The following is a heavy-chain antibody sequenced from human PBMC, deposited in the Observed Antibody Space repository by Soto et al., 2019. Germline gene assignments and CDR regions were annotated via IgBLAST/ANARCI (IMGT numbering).Heavy chain of an antibody. CDR3: ARGIAVAGTSYDY. CDR1: GGSLSSYY. CDR2: IYYSGST. Sequence: SETLSLPCTVSGGSLSSYYWGWVRQPPGKGLEWIGYIYYSGSTNYNPSLKSRVTISVDTSKNQFSLKLSSVTAAVTAVYYCARGIAVAGTSYDYWGQGTLVTVS. J-gene: IGHJ4*02. D-gene: IGHD6-19*01. V-gene: IGHV4-59*01.